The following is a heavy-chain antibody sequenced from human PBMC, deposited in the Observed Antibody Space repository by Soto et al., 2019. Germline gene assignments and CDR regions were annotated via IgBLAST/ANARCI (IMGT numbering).Heavy chain of an antibody. J-gene: IGHJ4*02. CDR2: IIPIFGTA. D-gene: IGHD2-15*01. V-gene: IGHV1-69*13. Sequence: GASVKVSCKASGGTFSSYAISWVRQAPGQGLEWMGGIIPIFGTANYAQKFQGRVTITADESTSTAYMELSSLRSEDTAVYYCASLEPLYGGNYYARGGSESRKDDYWGKGTPVTVPS. CDR1: GGTFSSYA. CDR3: ASLEPLYGGNYYARGGSESRKDDY.